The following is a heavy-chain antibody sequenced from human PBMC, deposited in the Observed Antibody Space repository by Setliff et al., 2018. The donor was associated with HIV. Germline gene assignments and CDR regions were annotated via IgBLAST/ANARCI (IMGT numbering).Heavy chain of an antibody. Sequence: SETLSLTCTVSGGSISSHYWSWIRQPPGKRLEWIGSIYHSGSTYYNPSLKSRVTISVDTSKNQFSLKLSSVTAADTAVYYCARHDGTYCGGDCYLLGYFDLWGRGTLVTVSS. D-gene: IGHD2-21*02. CDR1: GGSISSHY. V-gene: IGHV4-59*08. J-gene: IGHJ2*01. CDR2: IYHSGST. CDR3: ARHDGTYCGGDCYLLGYFDL.